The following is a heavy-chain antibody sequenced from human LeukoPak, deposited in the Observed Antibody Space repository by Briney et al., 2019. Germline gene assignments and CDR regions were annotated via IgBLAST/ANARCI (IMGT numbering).Heavy chain of an antibody. CDR2: ISSSSSTI. D-gene: IGHD3-10*01. CDR3: ARDTGLVRGVYDAFDI. J-gene: IGHJ3*02. V-gene: IGHV3-48*02. Sequence: GGSLRLSCAASGFTFATYNMNWVRQAPGKGLEWVSYISSSSSTIYYADSVKGRFTISRDNAKNSLYLQMNSLRDEDTAVYYCARDTGLVRGVYDAFDIWGQGTMVTVSS. CDR1: GFTFATYN.